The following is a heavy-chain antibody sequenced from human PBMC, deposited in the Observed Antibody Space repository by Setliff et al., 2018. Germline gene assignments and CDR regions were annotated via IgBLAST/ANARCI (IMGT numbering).Heavy chain of an antibody. D-gene: IGHD2-15*01. CDR1: GGTFSNYD. Sequence: ASVKVSCKASGGTFSNYDISWVRQAPGKGLEWMGGFDPEDGETIYAQKFQGRVIMTTDTSTNTAYMELRSLRSDDTAIYYCARGPPEFVVAPAEGKFDYWGQGTLVTVSS. CDR2: FDPEDGET. J-gene: IGHJ4*02. V-gene: IGHV1-18*01. CDR3: ARGPPEFVVAPAEGKFDY.